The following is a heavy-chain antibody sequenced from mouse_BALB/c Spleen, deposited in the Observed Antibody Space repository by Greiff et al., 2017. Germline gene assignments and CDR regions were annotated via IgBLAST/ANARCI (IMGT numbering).Heavy chain of an antibody. CDR3: ARLDFTTVVATDY. CDR2: ISYSGST. V-gene: IGHV3-2*02. Sequence: DVKLQESGPGLVKPSQSLSLTCTVTGYSITSDYAWNWIRQFPGNKLEWMGYISYSGSTSYNPSLKSRISITRDTSKNQFFLQLNSVTTEDTATYYCARLDFTTVVATDYWGQGTTLTVSS. CDR1: GYSITSDYA. D-gene: IGHD1-1*01. J-gene: IGHJ2*01.